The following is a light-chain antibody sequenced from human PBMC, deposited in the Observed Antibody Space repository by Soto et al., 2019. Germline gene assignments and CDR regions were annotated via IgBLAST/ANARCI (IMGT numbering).Light chain of an antibody. CDR1: SSDVGGYNY. V-gene: IGLV2-14*03. Sequence: QSALTQPASVSGSPGQSITISCTGTSSDVGGYNYVSWYQQHPGKVPKLMIYDVSNRPAGVSNRFSGSKSGNTASLTISGLQAEDEADYYCSSYTSSSTVVFGVGTKLTVL. J-gene: IGLJ2*01. CDR2: DVS. CDR3: SSYTSSSTVV.